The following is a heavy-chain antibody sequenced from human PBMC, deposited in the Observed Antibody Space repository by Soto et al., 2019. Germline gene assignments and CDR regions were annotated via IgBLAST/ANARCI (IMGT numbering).Heavy chain of an antibody. J-gene: IGHJ6*02. CDR2: ISYDGSNK. V-gene: IGHV3-30-3*01. Sequence: GGSLRLSCAASGFTFSSYAMHWVRQAPGKGLEWVAVISYDGSNKYYADSVKGRFTISRDNSKNTLYLQMNSLRAEDTAVYYCARDLDYSHRYYYYGMDVWGQGTTVTVSS. CDR3: ARDLDYSHRYYYYGMDV. CDR1: GFTFSSYA. D-gene: IGHD2-15*01.